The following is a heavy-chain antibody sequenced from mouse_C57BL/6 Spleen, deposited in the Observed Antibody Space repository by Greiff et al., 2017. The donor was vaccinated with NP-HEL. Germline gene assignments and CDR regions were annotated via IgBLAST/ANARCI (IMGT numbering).Heavy chain of an antibody. CDR2: IYPGNSDT. Sequence: VQLQQSGPVLARPGASVKMSCKTSGYTFTSYWMHWVKQRPGQGLEWIGAIYPGNSDTSYNQKFKGKAKLTAVTSASTAYMELSSLTNEDSAVYYCTRNPSYYSNWYFDVWGTGTTVTVSS. CDR1: GYTFTSYW. CDR3: TRNPSYYSNWYFDV. V-gene: IGHV1-5*01. D-gene: IGHD2-5*01. J-gene: IGHJ1*03.